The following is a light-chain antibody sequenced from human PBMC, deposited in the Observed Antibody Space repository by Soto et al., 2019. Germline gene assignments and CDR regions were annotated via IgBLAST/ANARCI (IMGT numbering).Light chain of an antibody. J-gene: IGKJ1*01. CDR1: QSFSSSH. CDR3: QQDGSSPRT. V-gene: IGKV3-20*01. Sequence: SVLTQSPGTLSLSPGERATLSCRAIQSFSSSHLAWYQQKPGQAPRLLISGASSRATGIPDRFTGSGSGTDFTLTISRLEPEDFAVYYCQQDGSSPRTFGQGTKVDIK. CDR2: GAS.